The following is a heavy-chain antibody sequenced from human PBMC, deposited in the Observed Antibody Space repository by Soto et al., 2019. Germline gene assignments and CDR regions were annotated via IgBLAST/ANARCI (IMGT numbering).Heavy chain of an antibody. D-gene: IGHD3-3*01. Sequence: GSLRLSCAAAGFTFSSYAMSWVRQAPGKGLEWVSAISGSGGSTYYADSVKGRFTISRDNSKNTLYLQMNSLRAEDTAVYYCAKTQRHYDFWSGYAPDYYYYGMDVWGQGTTVTVPS. CDR1: GFTFSSYA. J-gene: IGHJ6*02. CDR3: AKTQRHYDFWSGYAPDYYYYGMDV. CDR2: ISGSGGST. V-gene: IGHV3-23*01.